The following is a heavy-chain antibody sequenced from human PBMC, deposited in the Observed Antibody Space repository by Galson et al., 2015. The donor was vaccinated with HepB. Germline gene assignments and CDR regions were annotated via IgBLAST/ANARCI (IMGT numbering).Heavy chain of an antibody. CDR1: GYTFGSFG. CDR2: INIYNHNA. D-gene: IGHD6-6*01. J-gene: IGHJ4*02. CDR3: ARARYSSSPPDY. V-gene: IGHV1-18*01. Sequence: SVKVSCKASGYTFGSFGIGWVRQAPGQGLEWMGWINIYNHNANYAQNVQGRVTMTTDTSTSTAYMELRSLRSDDTAIYYCARARYSSSPPDYWGQGTLVTVSS.